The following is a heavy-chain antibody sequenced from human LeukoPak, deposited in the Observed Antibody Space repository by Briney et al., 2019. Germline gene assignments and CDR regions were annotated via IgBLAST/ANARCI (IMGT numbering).Heavy chain of an antibody. V-gene: IGHV3-30*04. D-gene: IGHD2-21*01. CDR2: ISNDGSKK. CDR1: GFTFSSYP. CDR3: ARDLAYCGGECYSGDAFDI. Sequence: GRSLRLSCAASGFTFSSYPMHWVRQAPGKGLEWVAVISNDGSKKQYADSVKGRFTISRDNSKNTLYLQMNSLRAEDTDVYYCARDLAYCGGECYSGDAFDIWGQGTMVTVSS. J-gene: IGHJ3*02.